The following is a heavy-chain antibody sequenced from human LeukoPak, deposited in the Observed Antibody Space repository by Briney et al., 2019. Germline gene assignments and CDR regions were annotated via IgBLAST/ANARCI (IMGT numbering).Heavy chain of an antibody. CDR1: GGSISSGGYY. J-gene: IGHJ5*02. Sequence: SETLSLTCTVSGGSISSGGYYWSWIRQHPGKGLEWIGYIYYSGSIYYNPSLKSRVTISVDTSKNQFSLKLSSVTAADTAVYYCAREGGYCSSTSCFTWGQGTLVTVSS. V-gene: IGHV4-31*03. CDR2: IYYSGSI. CDR3: AREGGYCSSTSCFT. D-gene: IGHD2-2*01.